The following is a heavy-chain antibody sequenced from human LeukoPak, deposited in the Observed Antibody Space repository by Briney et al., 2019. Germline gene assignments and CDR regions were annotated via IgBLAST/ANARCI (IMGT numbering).Heavy chain of an antibody. CDR3: ARGFACAEDRCYGLDS. CDR1: GFGFSRYA. Sequence: GGSLRLSGAASGFGFSRYAMTWVRQAPGKGLELVSLITESGHSTYYTKSVKGRFTISRDTSKNTLFLQMNSLGVEDTAVYFCARGFACAEDRCYGLDSWGQGILVIVSS. J-gene: IGHJ4*02. V-gene: IGHV3-23*01. CDR2: ITESGHST. D-gene: IGHD4/OR15-4a*01.